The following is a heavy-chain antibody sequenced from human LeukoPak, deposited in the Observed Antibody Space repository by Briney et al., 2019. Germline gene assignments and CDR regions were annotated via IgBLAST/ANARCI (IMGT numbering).Heavy chain of an antibody. Sequence: LSLTCAVYGGSFSGYYWSWVRQAPGKGLEWVAVISYDGSNKYYADSVKGRFTISRDNSKNTLYLQMNSLRAEDTAVYYCASRNVDTAMVSLPNDAFDIWGQGTMVTVSS. CDR1: GGSFSGYY. CDR3: ASRNVDTAMVSLPNDAFDI. D-gene: IGHD5-18*01. V-gene: IGHV3-30-3*01. CDR2: ISYDGSNK. J-gene: IGHJ3*02.